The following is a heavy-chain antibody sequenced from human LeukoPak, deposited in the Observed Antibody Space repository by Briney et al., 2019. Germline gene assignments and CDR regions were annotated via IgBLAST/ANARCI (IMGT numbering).Heavy chain of an antibody. J-gene: IGHJ6*03. CDR2: IYYSGST. V-gene: IGHV4-34*01. CDR3: ARHIHYCSGGSCYGYYYMGV. D-gene: IGHD2-15*01. CDR1: GGSFSGYY. Sequence: SETLSLTCAVYGGSFSGYYWSWIRQPPGKGLEWIGSIYYSGSTYYNPSLKSRVTISVDTSKNQFSLKLSSVTAADTAVYYCARHIHYCSGGSCYGYYYMGVWGKGTTVTISS.